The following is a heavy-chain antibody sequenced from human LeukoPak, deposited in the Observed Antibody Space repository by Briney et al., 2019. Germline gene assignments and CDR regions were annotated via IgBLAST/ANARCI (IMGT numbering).Heavy chain of an antibody. J-gene: IGHJ4*02. CDR3: ARIILRAKSSSSLGLGY. Sequence: ASVKVSCRASGYTFTSYDINWVRQATGQGLEWMGWMNPNSGNTGYAQKFQGRVTMTRNTSISTAYMELSSLRSEDTAVYYCARIILRAKSSSSLGLGYWGQGTLVTVSS. V-gene: IGHV1-8*01. D-gene: IGHD6-6*01. CDR2: MNPNSGNT. CDR1: GYTFTSYD.